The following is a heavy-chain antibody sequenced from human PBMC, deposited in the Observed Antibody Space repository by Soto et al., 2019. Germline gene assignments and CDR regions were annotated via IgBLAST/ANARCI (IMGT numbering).Heavy chain of an antibody. J-gene: IGHJ4*02. CDR3: ARDMPYAAGSLAGCDY. CDR2: IYHSGTT. CDR1: WDSITGSY. V-gene: IGHV4-59*01. D-gene: IGHD1-26*01. Sequence: PSETLSLTCTFSWDSITGSYWSWIRQPPGKTLEWIGYIYHSGTTTYNPSLKSRVSISVDTSKNQLSLRLTSVIAADTAVYYCARDMPYAAGSLAGCDYWGQGILVTVSS.